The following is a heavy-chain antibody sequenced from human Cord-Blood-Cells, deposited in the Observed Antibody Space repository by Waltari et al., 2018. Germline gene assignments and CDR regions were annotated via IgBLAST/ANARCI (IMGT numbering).Heavy chain of an antibody. CDR3: ARLAAAGNWFDP. V-gene: IGHV4-39*01. CDR2: IYYSGST. Sequence: QLQLQESGPGLVKPSETLSLTCTVSGGSISSSSYYWGWIRQPPGKGLEWIGSIYYSGSTCYTPSLKSRVTISVDTSKNQFSLKLSSVTAADTAVYYCARLAAAGNWFDPWGQGTLVTVSS. CDR1: GGSISSSSYY. D-gene: IGHD6-13*01. J-gene: IGHJ5*02.